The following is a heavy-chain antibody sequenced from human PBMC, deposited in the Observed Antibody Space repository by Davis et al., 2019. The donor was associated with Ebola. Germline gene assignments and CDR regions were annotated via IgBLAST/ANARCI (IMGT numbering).Heavy chain of an antibody. CDR3: ARSFGPYYYYSMDV. D-gene: IGHD3-16*01. CDR1: GFTFSSYG. V-gene: IGHV3-48*01. Sequence: GGSLRLSCAASGFTFSSYGMHWVRQAPGKGLEWVSYISSSGSTYYADSVKGRFTISRDNSKNTLYLQMNSLRAEDTAVYYCARSFGPYYYYSMDVWGQGTTVTVSS. CDR2: ISSSGST. J-gene: IGHJ6*02.